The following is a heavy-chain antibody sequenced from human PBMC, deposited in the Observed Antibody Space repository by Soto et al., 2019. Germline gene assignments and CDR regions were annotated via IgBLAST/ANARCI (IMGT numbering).Heavy chain of an antibody. CDR2: FDPEDGET. CDR1: GYTLTEIS. D-gene: IGHD2-21*01. CDR3: APGCRLLWGMGV. V-gene: IGHV1-24*01. J-gene: IGHJ6*02. Sequence: GVSAIFSRKVSGYTLTEISMHWVRQAPGKGLDWMGGFDPEDGETICAQKFQRRAKMAKDTYTHPAYKELRTLTSEDTPVYYCAPGCRLLWGMGVWGQGTTVTVSS.